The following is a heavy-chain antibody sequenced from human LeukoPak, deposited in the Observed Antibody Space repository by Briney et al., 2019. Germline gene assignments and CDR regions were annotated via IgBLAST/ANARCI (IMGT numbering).Heavy chain of an antibody. V-gene: IGHV4-39*07. CDR3: ARGRGAVFDP. J-gene: IGHJ5*02. Sequence: SETLSLTYTVSGASVSGSPYYWGWIRQPPGKGLEWIGSIYSSGSTYYNPSLKSRVTISVDTSNNQFSLKLSSVTAADTAVYYCARGRGAVFDPWGQGTLVTVSS. CDR1: GASVSGSPYY. CDR2: IYSSGST. D-gene: IGHD6-19*01.